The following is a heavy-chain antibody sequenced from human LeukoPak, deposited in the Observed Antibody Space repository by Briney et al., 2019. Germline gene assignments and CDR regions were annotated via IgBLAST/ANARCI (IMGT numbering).Heavy chain of an antibody. CDR2: INPNSGGT. V-gene: IGHV1-2*02. Sequence: ASVKVSCKASGYTFTGYYMHWVRQAPGQVLERMGWINPNSGGTNYAQKFQGRVTMTRDTSISTAYMELSRLRSDDTAVYYCASLYDSGSHLVDYWGQGTLVTVSS. CDR1: GYTFTGYY. D-gene: IGHD1-26*01. J-gene: IGHJ4*02. CDR3: ASLYDSGSHLVDY.